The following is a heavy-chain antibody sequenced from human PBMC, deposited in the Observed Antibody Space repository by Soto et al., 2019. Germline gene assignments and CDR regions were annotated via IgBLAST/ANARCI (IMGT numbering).Heavy chain of an antibody. CDR3: ARIRAGGFGDYYYYYYGMDV. CDR2: IDWDDDK. V-gene: IGHV2-70*01. CDR1: GFSLSAGGVG. J-gene: IGHJ6*02. Sequence: QSGPTLVNPTQTLTLTCTFPGFSLSAGGVGVGWIRQPPGKALEWLALIDWDDDKYYSTSLKTRLTISKGTSKNQVVLTMTNMDPVDTATYYCARIRAGGFGDYYYYYYGMDVWGQGTTVTVSS. D-gene: IGHD4-17*01.